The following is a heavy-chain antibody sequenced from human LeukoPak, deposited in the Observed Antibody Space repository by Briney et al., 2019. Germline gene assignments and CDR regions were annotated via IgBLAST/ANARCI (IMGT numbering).Heavy chain of an antibody. CDR1: GGSISSGSYY. V-gene: IGHV4-61*02. Sequence: PSETLSLTCTVSGGSISSGSYYWSWIRQPAGKGLEWIGRIYTSGSTNYNPSLKSRVTISVDTSKNQFSLKLGSVTAADTAVYYCARENPSLYYYDSSGPDYWGQGTLVTVSS. D-gene: IGHD3-22*01. CDR2: IYTSGST. CDR3: ARENPSLYYYDSSGPDY. J-gene: IGHJ4*02.